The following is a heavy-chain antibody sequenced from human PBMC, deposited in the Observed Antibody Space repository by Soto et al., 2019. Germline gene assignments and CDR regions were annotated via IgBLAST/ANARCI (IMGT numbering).Heavy chain of an antibody. CDR1: GGYISGHC. J-gene: IGHJ4*02. CDR3: ARDVDIPDEGTGFDS. Sequence: PSQPLSLTYTVSGGYISGHCCRWLRQTTGKGLEWIGYIYSIGSTNYNPSLRSRVTMSIDTSQEQFSLKLSSVTATDTAVYYCARDVDIPDEGTGFDSWGRGSLVPVTS. D-gene: IGHD2-2*01. CDR2: IYSIGST. V-gene: IGHV4-4*08.